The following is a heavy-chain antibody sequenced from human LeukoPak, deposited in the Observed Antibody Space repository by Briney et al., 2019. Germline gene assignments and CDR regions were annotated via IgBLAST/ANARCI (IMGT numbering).Heavy chain of an antibody. CDR1: GGSFSGYY. V-gene: IGHV4-34*01. D-gene: IGHD3-16*01. J-gene: IGHJ4*02. Sequence: SETLSLTCAVYGGSFSGYYWSWIRQPPGKGLEWIGEINHSGSTNYNPPLKSRVTISVDTSKNQFSLKLSSVTAAHTAVYYCRRLGLSHFSSFAYWGRETLVTASS. CDR2: INHSGST. CDR3: RRLGLSHFSSFAY.